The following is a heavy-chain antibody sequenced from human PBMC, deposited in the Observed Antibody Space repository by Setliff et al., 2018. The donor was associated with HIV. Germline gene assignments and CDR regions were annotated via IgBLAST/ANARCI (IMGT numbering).Heavy chain of an antibody. CDR3: TSDLPGGDSDFFDS. D-gene: IGHD2-21*02. CDR1: GFTFSDHY. CDR2: STNKDNSYTT. Sequence: PGGSLRLSCAASGFTFSDHYMDWVRQAPGKGLEWVGRSTNKDNSYTTTYAAPVQGRFTISRDDSKNTLYLQMDSLKTEDTAVYYCTSDLPGGDSDFFDSWGQGSLVTVPQ. V-gene: IGHV3-72*01. J-gene: IGHJ4*02.